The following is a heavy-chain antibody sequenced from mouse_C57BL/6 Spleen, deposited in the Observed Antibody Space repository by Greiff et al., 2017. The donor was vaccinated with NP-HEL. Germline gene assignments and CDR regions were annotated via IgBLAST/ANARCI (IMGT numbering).Heavy chain of an antibody. CDR1: GYTFTSYW. V-gene: IGHV1-50*01. CDR3: ARRGLGYYAMDY. CDR2: IDPSDSYT. J-gene: IGHJ4*01. Sequence: QVQLQQPGAELVKPGASVKLSCKASGYTFTSYWMQWVKQRPGQGLEWIGEIDPSDSYTNYNQKFKGKATLTVDTSSSTAYMQLSSLTSEDSAVYYCARRGLGYYAMDYWGQGTSVTVSS. D-gene: IGHD4-1*01.